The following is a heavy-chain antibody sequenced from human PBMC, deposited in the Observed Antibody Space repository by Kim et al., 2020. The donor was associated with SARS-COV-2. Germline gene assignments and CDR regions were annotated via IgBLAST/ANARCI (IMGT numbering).Heavy chain of an antibody. J-gene: IGHJ5*02. Sequence: SETLSLTCTVSGGSISSSSYYWGWIRQPPGKGLEWIGSIYYSGSTYYNPSLKSRVTISVDTSKNQFSLKLSSVTAADTAVYYCASFLTYYDSSGYYRWFDPWGQGTLVTVSS. D-gene: IGHD3-22*01. CDR3: ASFLTYYDSSGYYRWFDP. CDR2: IYYSGST. CDR1: GGSISSSSYY. V-gene: IGHV4-39*01.